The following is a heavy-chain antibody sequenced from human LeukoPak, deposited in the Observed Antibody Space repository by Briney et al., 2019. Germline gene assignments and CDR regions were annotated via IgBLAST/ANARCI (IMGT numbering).Heavy chain of an antibody. CDR3: AREYKDCSSTSCYRVYSAFDI. CDR1: GFTFSSYD. Sequence: PGGSLRLSCAASGFTFSSYDMNWVRQAPGKGLEWISSITSSHSYIYYADSVKGRFTISRDNAKNSLYLQMNSLRAEDTAVHYCAREYKDCSSTSCYRVYSAFDIWGQGTMVTVSS. CDR2: ITSSHSYI. D-gene: IGHD2-2*02. J-gene: IGHJ3*02. V-gene: IGHV3-21*01.